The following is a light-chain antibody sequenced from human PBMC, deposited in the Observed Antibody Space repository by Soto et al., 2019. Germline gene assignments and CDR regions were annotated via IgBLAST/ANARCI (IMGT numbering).Light chain of an antibody. J-gene: IGLJ1*01. V-gene: IGLV2-14*03. CDR3: QSHDSSLRGYV. Sequence: QSALTQPASVSGSPGQSITIFCTGTSSDIGIYNFVSWYQQHPGKAPKLMIYNVYSRPSGVSSRFSGSKSGNTASLTISWLQAEDEADYYCQSHDSSLRGYVFGTGTKLTVL. CDR1: SSDIGIYNF. CDR2: NVY.